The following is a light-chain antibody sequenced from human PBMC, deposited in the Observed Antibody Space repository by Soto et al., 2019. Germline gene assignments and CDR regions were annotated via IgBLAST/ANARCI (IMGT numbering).Light chain of an antibody. Sequence: QSVLTQPASVSGSPGQSITISCTGTSSDIGGYNYVSWYQHHPGKAPRLMTYAVSNRPSGVSSRFSGSKSGNTASLTISGLQAEDEADYYCSSYTTSSTGVLGGGTKVTVL. V-gene: IGLV2-14*01. CDR2: AVS. J-gene: IGLJ3*02. CDR3: SSYTTSSTGV. CDR1: SSDIGGYNY.